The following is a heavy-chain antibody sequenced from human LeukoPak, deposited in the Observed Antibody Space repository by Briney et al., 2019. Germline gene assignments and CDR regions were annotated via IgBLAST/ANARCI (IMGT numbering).Heavy chain of an antibody. J-gene: IGHJ3*02. CDR3: ARRLYQLSRFAFDI. CDR2: INHGGST. V-gene: IGHV4-34*01. Sequence: PSETLSLTCAVYGGSFNDYYWTWIRQPPGKGLEWIGEINHGGSTSYNPSLKSRVTISVDTSKNQLSLKLNSVTAADTAVYYCARRLYQLSRFAFDIWGQGTMVTVSS. D-gene: IGHD3-3*01. CDR1: GGSFNDYY.